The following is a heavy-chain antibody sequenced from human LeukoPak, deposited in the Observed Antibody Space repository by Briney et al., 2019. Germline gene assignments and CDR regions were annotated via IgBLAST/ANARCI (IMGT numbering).Heavy chain of an antibody. CDR3: ARAGIVVVPAATDYFDY. CDR2: IYYSGST. CDR1: GGSISSGDYY. V-gene: IGHV4-30-4*08. Sequence: SETLSLTCTGSGGSISSGDYYWRWIRQPPGKGLEWIAYIYYSGSTYYNPSLKSRVTISVDTSRNQFSLKLSSVTAADTAVYYCARAGIVVVPAATDYFDYWGQGTLVTVSS. D-gene: IGHD2-2*01. J-gene: IGHJ4*02.